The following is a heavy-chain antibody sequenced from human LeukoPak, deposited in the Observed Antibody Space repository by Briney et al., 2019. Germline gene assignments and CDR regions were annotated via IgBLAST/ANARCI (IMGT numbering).Heavy chain of an antibody. CDR2: IYSGGST. CDR1: GFTVSSNY. V-gene: IGHV3-66*01. CDR3: ARAKRGLVVPAAMGAFDI. D-gene: IGHD2-2*01. Sequence: GGSLRLSCAASGFTVSSNYMSWVRQAPGKGLEWVSVIYSGGSTYYADSVKGRFTISRDNSKNTLYLQMNSLRAEDTAVYYCARAKRGLVVPAAMGAFDIWGQGTMVTVSS. J-gene: IGHJ3*02.